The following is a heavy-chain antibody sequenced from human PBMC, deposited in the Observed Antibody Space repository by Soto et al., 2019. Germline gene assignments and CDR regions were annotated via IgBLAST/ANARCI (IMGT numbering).Heavy chain of an antibody. D-gene: IGHD3-10*02. CDR2: FNQSGST. CDR1: GESPSAYY. J-gene: IGHJ6*02. Sequence: QVHLQQWGAGLLRPSGTLSLTAAVLGESPSAYYGTGFRQPQGKGLGGMGEFNQSGSTNYNPSLKSRVNMSAETSKKHFSLKVTSVTAADTAVYYCARGTVYVPFLFPCLDVWGQGTTVTVSS. V-gene: IGHV4-34*01. CDR3: ARGTVYVPFLFPCLDV.